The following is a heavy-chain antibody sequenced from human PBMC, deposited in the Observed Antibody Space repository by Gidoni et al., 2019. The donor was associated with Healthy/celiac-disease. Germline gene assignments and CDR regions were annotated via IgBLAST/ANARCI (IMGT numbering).Heavy chain of an antibody. CDR3: ARDGGDPMIVGYYFDY. D-gene: IGHD3-22*01. V-gene: IGHV1-69*01. J-gene: IGHJ4*02. Sequence: QVQLVQSGAEVKKPGSSVKVSCKASGGTFSSYAISWVRQAPGQGLEWMGGIIPIFGTANYAQKFHGRVTITADESTSTAYMELSSLRSEDTAVYYCARDGGDPMIVGYYFDYWGQGTLVTVSS. CDR1: GGTFSSYA. CDR2: IIPIFGTA.